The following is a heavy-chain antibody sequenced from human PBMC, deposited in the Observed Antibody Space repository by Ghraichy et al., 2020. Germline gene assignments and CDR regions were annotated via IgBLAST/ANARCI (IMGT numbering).Heavy chain of an antibody. J-gene: IGHJ4*02. Sequence: SQTLSLTCTVSGGSISSYYWSWIRQPPGKGLEWIGYVYYSGYTRFNPSLESRVTISVDTSKNQFSLKVKSVTAADTAAYSCARVYCSTTNCLDSWGQGTLVTVSA. CDR2: VYYSGYT. D-gene: IGHD2-2*01. V-gene: IGHV4-59*01. CDR3: ARVYCSTTNCLDS. CDR1: GGSISSYY.